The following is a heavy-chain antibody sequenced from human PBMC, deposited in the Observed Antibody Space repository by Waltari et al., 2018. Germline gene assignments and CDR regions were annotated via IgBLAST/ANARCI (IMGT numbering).Heavy chain of an antibody. CDR2: IFPRDSDT. V-gene: IGHV5-51*01. CDR3: ARELIWPGELGPFD. J-gene: IGHJ3*01. Sequence: EVQLVQSGTQVKKPGESLRISCKASGYSFSSYWIGWVRQMPGKGMEWMGIIFPRDSDTRYTPSSQGRVTISADKSTGTAYLQFSSLTASDTAMYFCARELIWPGELGPFD. CDR1: GYSFSSYW. D-gene: IGHD1-26*01.